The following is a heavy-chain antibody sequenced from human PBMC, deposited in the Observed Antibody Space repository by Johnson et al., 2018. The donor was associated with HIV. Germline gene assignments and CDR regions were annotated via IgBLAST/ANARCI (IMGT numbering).Heavy chain of an antibody. CDR3: ARSRTYACDI. J-gene: IGHJ3*02. Sequence: VQLVESGGGLVKPGGSLRLSCTASGFTFNDYYMTWVRQAPGEGLEWVSYISSSGSAIYYAASVKGRFTMSRDNAKNSMFLQLNSLRADDTAVYYCARSRTYACDIWGQGTMVTVSS. CDR1: GFTFNDYY. CDR2: ISSSGSAI. V-gene: IGHV3-11*04.